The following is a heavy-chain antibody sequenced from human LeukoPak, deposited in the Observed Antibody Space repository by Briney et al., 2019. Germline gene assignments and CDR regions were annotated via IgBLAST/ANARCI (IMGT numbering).Heavy chain of an antibody. D-gene: IGHD3-22*01. CDR2: VSGSGGIT. V-gene: IGHV3-23*01. J-gene: IGHJ4*02. CDR3: AREAPPHDTSDYDF. Sequence: GGSLRLSCAASGFTFSSYAMTWVRQAPGKGLEWVSAVSGSGGITYSADSVKGRFTISRDNAKNSLYLQMNSLRDEDTAIYYCAREAPPHDTSDYDFWGQGTLVTVSS. CDR1: GFTFSSYA.